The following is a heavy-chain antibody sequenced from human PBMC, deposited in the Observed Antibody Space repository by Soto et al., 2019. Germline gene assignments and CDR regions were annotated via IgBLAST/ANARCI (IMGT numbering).Heavy chain of an antibody. CDR3: ATEWFLLRFLEWSNHGYGMDV. V-gene: IGHV1-24*01. D-gene: IGHD3-3*01. CDR1: GYTLTELS. Sequence: ASVKGSCKVSGYTLTELSMHWVRQAPAKGREWMGGYDPEDGETIYAQKFQGRVTMTEDTSTDTAYMELSSLRSEDTAVYYCATEWFLLRFLEWSNHGYGMDVWGQGTTVTVSS. J-gene: IGHJ6*02. CDR2: YDPEDGET.